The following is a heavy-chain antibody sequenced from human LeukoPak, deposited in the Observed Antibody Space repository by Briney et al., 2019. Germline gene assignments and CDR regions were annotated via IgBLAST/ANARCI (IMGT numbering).Heavy chain of an antibody. D-gene: IGHD2-15*01. Sequence: GRSLRLSCAASGFTFSSYAMHWVRQAPGKGLEWVAVISYDGSNKYYADSVKGRFTISRDNSKNTLYLQMNSLRAEDTAVYYGARVLRGIAGLIGAFDIWGQGTMDTVSS. J-gene: IGHJ3*02. CDR2: ISYDGSNK. V-gene: IGHV3-30*01. CDR1: GFTFSSYA. CDR3: ARVLRGIAGLIGAFDI.